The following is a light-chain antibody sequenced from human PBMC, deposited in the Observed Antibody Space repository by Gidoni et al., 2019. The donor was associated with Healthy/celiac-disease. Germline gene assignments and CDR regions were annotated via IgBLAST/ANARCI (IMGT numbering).Light chain of an antibody. CDR3: QQYGSSPT. CDR1: QSVSSSY. CDR2: GAS. Sequence: EMVLTQSPGTLSLSPGERATLSCRASQSVSSSYLAWYQQKPGQAPRLLIYGASSRATGIPDRFSGSGSGTAFTLTISRLEPEDFAVYYCQQYGSSPTFGQGTKLEIK. V-gene: IGKV3-20*01. J-gene: IGKJ2*01.